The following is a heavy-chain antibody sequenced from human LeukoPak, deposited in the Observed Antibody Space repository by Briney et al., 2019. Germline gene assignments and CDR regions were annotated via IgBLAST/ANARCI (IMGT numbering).Heavy chain of an antibody. V-gene: IGHV3-7*03. CDR2: INQDGTDK. D-gene: IGHD2-8*02. CDR1: GFSFSSYA. Sequence: GGSLRLSCAASGFSFSSYAMNWIRQAPGKGLEWVANINQDGTDKYYVDSVKGRFTFSRDNAQNSLYLQMSSLRVEDTAVYYCVTYSTGLYKGLEFWGQGTQVTVSS. CDR3: VTYSTGLYKGLEF. J-gene: IGHJ4*02.